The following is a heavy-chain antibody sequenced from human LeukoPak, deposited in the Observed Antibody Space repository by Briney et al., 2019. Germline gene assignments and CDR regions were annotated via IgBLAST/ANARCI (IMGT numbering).Heavy chain of an antibody. V-gene: IGHV4-59*01. CDR2: SGST. D-gene: IGHD1-20*01. CDR3: ARSIIGTIKGFGWFDP. J-gene: IGHJ5*02. CDR1: GGYITSYY. Sequence: SETLSLTCTVSGGYITSYYWSWIRQPPGKGLEWIGYSGSTNYNPSLKSRVTMSIDTSKNQFSLKLSSVTAADTAVYYCARSIIGTIKGFGWFDPWGQGTPVTVSS.